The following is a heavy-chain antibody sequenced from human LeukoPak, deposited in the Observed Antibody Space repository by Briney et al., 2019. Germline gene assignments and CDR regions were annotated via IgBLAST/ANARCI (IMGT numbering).Heavy chain of an antibody. Sequence: SETLSLTCTVSGYSISSGYYWGWIRQPPGKGLEWIGSIYHSGGTYYNPSLKSRVTISGDMSKNQFSLRLRSVTAADTAVYYCARETPYDILTGYYSHAFDIWGQGTMVTVSS. J-gene: IGHJ3*02. D-gene: IGHD3-9*01. CDR1: GYSISSGYY. CDR3: ARETPYDILTGYYSHAFDI. V-gene: IGHV4-38-2*02. CDR2: IYHSGGT.